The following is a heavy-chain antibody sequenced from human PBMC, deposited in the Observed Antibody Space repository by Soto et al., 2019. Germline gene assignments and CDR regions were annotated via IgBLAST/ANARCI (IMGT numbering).Heavy chain of an antibody. Sequence: QVQLVQSGAEVKKPGSSVKVSCKASGGTFSSYAISWVRQAPGQGLEWMGGIIPIFGTANYAQKFQGRVTITADESTSTAYMELSSRRSEDTAVYYCARGVGYYGSGVRASGGDYYYGMDVWGQGTTVTVSS. CDR2: IIPIFGTA. D-gene: IGHD3-10*01. CDR3: ARGVGYYGSGVRASGGDYYYGMDV. J-gene: IGHJ6*02. V-gene: IGHV1-69*01. CDR1: GGTFSSYA.